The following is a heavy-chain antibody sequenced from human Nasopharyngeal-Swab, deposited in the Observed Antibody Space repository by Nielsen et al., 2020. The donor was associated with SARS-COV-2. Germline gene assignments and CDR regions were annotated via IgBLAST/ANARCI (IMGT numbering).Heavy chain of an antibody. Sequence: SETLSLTCAVYGGSFSGYYWSWIRQPPGKGLEWIGEINHSGSTNYNPSLKSRVTISVDTSKNQFSLKLRSVTAADTAVYYCARGDLAYCGGDCYSDAFDIWGQGTMVTVSS. J-gene: IGHJ3*02. D-gene: IGHD2-21*02. CDR2: INHSGST. CDR3: ARGDLAYCGGDCYSDAFDI. CDR1: GGSFSGYY. V-gene: IGHV4-34*01.